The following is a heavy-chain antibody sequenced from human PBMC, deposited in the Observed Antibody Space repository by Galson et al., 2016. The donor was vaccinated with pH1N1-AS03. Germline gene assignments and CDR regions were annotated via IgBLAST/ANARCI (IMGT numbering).Heavy chain of an antibody. CDR3: ARHLSSPFSSSSGY. V-gene: IGHV5-51*01. J-gene: IGHJ4*01. Sequence: QSGAEVKKPGESVEISCKGSGYSFSDYWIAWVRQVPGKGLEWMGIIHPRDSDTRYSPSFQGRVSISADKSISTAYLQWSSLKASDTATYYCARHLSSPFSSSSGYWGHGTLVTVSS. CDR1: GYSFSDYW. CDR2: IHPRDSDT. D-gene: IGHD6-13*01.